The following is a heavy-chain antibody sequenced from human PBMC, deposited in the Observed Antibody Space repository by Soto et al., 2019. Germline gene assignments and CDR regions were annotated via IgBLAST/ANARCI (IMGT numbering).Heavy chain of an antibody. D-gene: IGHD6-19*01. J-gene: IGHJ6*02. CDR1: GFSLSTSGMC. CDR2: IDWDDDK. V-gene: IGHV2-70*01. CDR3: ARIPRGYCSGGYIVWHYFYGMDA. Sequence: SGPTLVNPTQTLTLTCTLSGFSLSTSGMCVSWIRQPPGKALEWLALIDWDDDKYYRTSLKTRLTISKDTSKNQVVLTMTKMDRVDTATYYCARIPRGYCSGGYIVWHYFYGMDAWGQGTTGTVSS.